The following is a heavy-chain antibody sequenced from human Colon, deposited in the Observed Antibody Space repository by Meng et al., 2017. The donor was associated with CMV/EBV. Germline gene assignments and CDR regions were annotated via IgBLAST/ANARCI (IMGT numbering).Heavy chain of an antibody. CDR3: ASTKYSGSYFEF. CDR1: GFTFNSYW. CDR2: VNSDGNNT. Sequence: GESLKISCGTSGFTFNSYWMHWVRQAPGKGLVWVSRVNSDGNNTSYADSVKGRFTISRDNAKNTLYLQMNSLRAEDTAVYYCASTKYSGSYFEFWGQGTLVTSPQ. D-gene: IGHD1-26*01. J-gene: IGHJ4*02. V-gene: IGHV3-74*01.